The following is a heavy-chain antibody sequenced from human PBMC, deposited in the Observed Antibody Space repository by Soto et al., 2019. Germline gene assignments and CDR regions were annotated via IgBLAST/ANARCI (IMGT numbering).Heavy chain of an antibody. V-gene: IGHV3-33*01. D-gene: IGHD3-9*01. Sequence: HPGGALRLSCAASGFTFSSYGMHWVRQAPGKGLEWVAVIWYDGSNKYYADSVKGRFTISRDNSKNTLYLQMNSLRAEDTAVYYCARDHGGLLTGYYVLDYWGQGTLVTVSS. CDR2: IWYDGSNK. CDR3: ARDHGGLLTGYYVLDY. J-gene: IGHJ4*02. CDR1: GFTFSSYG.